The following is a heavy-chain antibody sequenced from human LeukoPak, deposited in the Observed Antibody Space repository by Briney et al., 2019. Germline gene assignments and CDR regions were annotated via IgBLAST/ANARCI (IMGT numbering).Heavy chain of an antibody. Sequence: SETLSLTCTVSGGSISGYYWSWIRQPPGKGLELIGFIYYSGSTNYNPSLKSRVTISVDTSKNQFSLKLSSVGAADTAVYYCAGYATTVTTNDYWCQGTLVTVSS. D-gene: IGHD4-17*01. V-gene: IGHV4-59*08. CDR2: IYYSGST. CDR3: AGYATTVTTNDY. CDR1: GGSISGYY. J-gene: IGHJ4*02.